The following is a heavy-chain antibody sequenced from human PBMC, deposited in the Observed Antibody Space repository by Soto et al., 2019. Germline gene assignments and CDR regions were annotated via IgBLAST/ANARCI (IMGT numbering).Heavy chain of an antibody. CDR1: GGSISSSSYY. D-gene: IGHD2-2*01. CDR2: IYYSGST. J-gene: IGHJ6*03. CDR3: ARHNLDCSSTSCFTYYYYYMDV. Sequence: SETLSLTCTVSGGSISSSSYYWGWIRQPPGKGLEWIGSIYYSGSTYYNPSLKSRVTISVDTSKNQFSLKLSSVTAADTAVYYCARHNLDCSSTSCFTYYYYYMDVWGKGTTVTVSS. V-gene: IGHV4-39*01.